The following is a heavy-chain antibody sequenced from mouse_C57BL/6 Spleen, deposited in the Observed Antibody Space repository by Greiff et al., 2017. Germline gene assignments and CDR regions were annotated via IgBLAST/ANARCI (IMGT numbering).Heavy chain of an antibody. CDR1: GYAFSSSW. V-gene: IGHV1-82*01. J-gene: IGHJ3*01. D-gene: IGHD2-3*01. CDR2: IYPGDGDT. CDR3: AREGAYDGYSFAY. Sequence: QVQLQQSGPELVKPGASVKISCKASGYAFSSSWMNWVKQRPGKGLEWIRRIYPGDGDTNYNGKFKGKATLTADKSSSTAYMQLSSLTSEDSAVYFCAREGAYDGYSFAYWGQGTLVTVSA.